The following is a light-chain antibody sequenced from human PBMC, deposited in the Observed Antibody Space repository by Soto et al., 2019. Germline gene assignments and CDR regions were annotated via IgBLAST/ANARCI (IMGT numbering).Light chain of an antibody. CDR1: SSDVGGYNS. CDR3: SSYTSSSTNV. V-gene: IGLV2-14*03. CDR2: DVG. Sequence: QSVLTQPASVSGSPGQSITISCTGTSSDVGGYNSVSWYQHHPGKAPKLILYDVGGRPSGVSYRFSGSKSGNTASLTISGLQAVDEADYYCSSYTSSSTNVFGTGTKLTVL. J-gene: IGLJ1*01.